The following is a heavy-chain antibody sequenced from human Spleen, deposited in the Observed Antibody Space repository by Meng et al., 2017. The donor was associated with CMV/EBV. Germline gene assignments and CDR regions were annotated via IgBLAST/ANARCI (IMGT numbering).Heavy chain of an antibody. CDR3: ARDAQTKFDY. J-gene: IGHJ4*02. CDR2: IYSGGST. CDR1: GFTVSSNY. Sequence: EGQLVEGGGGLVPPGGSLRPSCAASGFTVSSNYMSWVRQAPGKGLEWVSVIYSGGSTYYADSVKGRFTISRDNSKNTLYLQMNSLRAEDTAVYYCARDAQTKFDYWGQGTLVTVSS. V-gene: IGHV3-53*01. D-gene: IGHD1/OR15-1a*01.